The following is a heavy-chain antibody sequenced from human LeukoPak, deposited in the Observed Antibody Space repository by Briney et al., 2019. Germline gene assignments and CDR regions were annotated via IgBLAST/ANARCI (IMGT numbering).Heavy chain of an antibody. V-gene: IGHV3-33*03. J-gene: IGHJ6*02. Sequence: GKSLRLSCTASGFIFSDYGMHWVRQPPGKGLEWVAIIWYDGSNKKYEDSVKGRFTISRDNAKNSLYLQMSNLRAEDTAVYFCARGGGLDVWGQGATVTVSS. CDR1: GFIFSDYG. D-gene: IGHD3-16*01. CDR2: IWYDGSNK. CDR3: ARGGGLDV.